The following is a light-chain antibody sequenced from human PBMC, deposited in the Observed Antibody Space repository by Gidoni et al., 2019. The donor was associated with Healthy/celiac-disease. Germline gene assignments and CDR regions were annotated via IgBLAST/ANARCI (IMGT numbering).Light chain of an antibody. V-gene: IGLV1-44*01. CDR3: AAWDDSLNARL. Sequence: QSVLTQPPSASGTPGQRVTISCSGSSSNIGSNTVNLYQQLPGTAPKLLIYSNNQRPSGVPARFSGSKSGTSASLAISGLQSEDEADYYCAAWDDSLNARLFGGGTKLTVL. CDR1: SSNIGSNT. CDR2: SNN. J-gene: IGLJ3*02.